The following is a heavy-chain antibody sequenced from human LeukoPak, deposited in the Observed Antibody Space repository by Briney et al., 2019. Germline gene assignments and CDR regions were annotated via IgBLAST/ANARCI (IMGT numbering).Heavy chain of an antibody. Sequence: GRSLRLSCAASGFTFSSYGMHWVRQTPDKGLEWVAVISDDGTNKHYADSLKGRFTISRDNSKNTLYLQMNSLRVEDTAVYYCANGLAGYYVSSSWGQGTLVTVSS. V-gene: IGHV3-30*18. D-gene: IGHD3-10*02. CDR2: ISDDGTNK. J-gene: IGHJ4*02. CDR1: GFTFSSYG. CDR3: ANGLAGYYVSSS.